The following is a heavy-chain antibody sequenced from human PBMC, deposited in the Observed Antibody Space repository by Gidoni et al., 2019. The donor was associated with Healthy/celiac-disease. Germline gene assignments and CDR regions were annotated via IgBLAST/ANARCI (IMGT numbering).Heavy chain of an antibody. D-gene: IGHD6-13*01. V-gene: IGHV3-30-3*01. CDR1: GLPFSSYA. J-gene: IGHJ4*02. CDR3: ARDRAAAGTDY. CDR2: ISYDGSNK. Sequence: GGGVVQPGRSLRLSCAASGLPFSSYAMHWVRQAPGKGLEWVAVISYDGSNKYYADSVKGRFTISRDNSKNTLYLKMNSLRAEDTAVYYCARDRAAAGTDYWGQGTLVTVSS.